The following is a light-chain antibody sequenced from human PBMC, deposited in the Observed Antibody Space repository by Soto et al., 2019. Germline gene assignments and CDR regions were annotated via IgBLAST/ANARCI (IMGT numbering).Light chain of an antibody. V-gene: IGKV1-33*01. CDR2: DAS. J-gene: IGKJ4*01. CDR3: QQYETLPLT. CDR1: QDINRY. Sequence: DIQMTQSPSSLSASVRDRVTITCQASQDINRYLNWYQQQPGKAPKLLIYDASNLETGVPSRFSGSGSGTDFTFTISNLQPEDIATYFCQQYETLPLTFCGGTQVEI.